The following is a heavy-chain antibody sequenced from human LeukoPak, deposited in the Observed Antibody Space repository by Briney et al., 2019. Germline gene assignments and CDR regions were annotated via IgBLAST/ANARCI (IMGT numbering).Heavy chain of an antibody. V-gene: IGHV4-34*01. J-gene: IGHJ6*02. CDR3: ARQRGSGSYSSYYYYYGMDV. D-gene: IGHD3-10*01. CDR2: INHSGST. CDR1: GGSFSGYY. Sequence: SETLSLTCAVYGGSFSGYYWSWIRQPPGKGLEWIGEINHSGSTNYNPSLKSRVTISVDTSKNQFSLKLSSVTAADTAVYYCARQRGSGSYSSYYYYYGMDVWAKGPRSPSP.